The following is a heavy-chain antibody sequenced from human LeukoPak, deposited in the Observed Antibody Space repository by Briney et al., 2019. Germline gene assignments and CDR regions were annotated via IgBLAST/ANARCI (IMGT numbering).Heavy chain of an antibody. D-gene: IGHD5-24*01. Sequence: GGSLRLSCAASGFTFSSYSMNWVRQAPGKGLEWVSSISSSSSYIYYAHSVKGRFTISRDNAKNSLYLQMNSLRAEDTAVYYCARGRDGYSFDYWGQGTLVTVSS. CDR1: GFTFSSYS. CDR2: ISSSSSYI. CDR3: ARGRDGYSFDY. V-gene: IGHV3-21*01. J-gene: IGHJ4*02.